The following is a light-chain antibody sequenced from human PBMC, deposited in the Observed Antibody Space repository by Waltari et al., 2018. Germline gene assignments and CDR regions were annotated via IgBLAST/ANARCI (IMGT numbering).Light chain of an antibody. CDR1: SSDVGFCNF. J-gene: IGLJ3*02. CDR2: EVN. Sequence: QSALTQPASVSGSPGQSITISCTGTSSDVGFCNFVSWYQHHPGKAPKLILYEVNNRPTGVSRRFSGSKSGNTACLTISGLQAEDEADYYCNSCTTSSTWVFGGGTKLTVL. V-gene: IGLV2-14*01. CDR3: NSCTTSSTWV.